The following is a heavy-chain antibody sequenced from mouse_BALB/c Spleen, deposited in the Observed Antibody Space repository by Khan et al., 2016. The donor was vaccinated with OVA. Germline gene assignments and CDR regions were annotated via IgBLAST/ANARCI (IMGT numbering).Heavy chain of an antibody. CDR2: IFPGGAYT. CDR1: GYTLTNYW. J-gene: IGHJ2*01. Sequence: QVQLKESGAELVRPGTSVKISCKASGYTLTNYWLGWVKQRPGHGLEWIGDIFPGGAYTNYNEKFKGKASLTADPFSSTAYMQLMSLTSEDSAVYFGARVPRSNEDFVDYWGQGTTLTVSA. D-gene: IGHD2-10*02. CDR3: ARVPRSNEDFVDY. V-gene: IGHV1-63*02.